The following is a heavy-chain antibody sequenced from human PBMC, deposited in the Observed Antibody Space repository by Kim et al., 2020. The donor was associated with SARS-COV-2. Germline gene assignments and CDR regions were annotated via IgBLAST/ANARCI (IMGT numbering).Heavy chain of an antibody. J-gene: IGHJ5*02. CDR1: GGSFSGYY. CDR3: ARGPQEQYNWFDP. Sequence: SETLSLTCAVYGGSFSGYYWSWIRQPPGKGLEWIGEINNSGSTNYNPSLKSRVTISVDTSKNQFSLKLSSVTAADTAVYYCARGPQEQYNWFDPWDQGTL. V-gene: IGHV4-34*01. CDR2: INNSGST. D-gene: IGHD6-19*01.